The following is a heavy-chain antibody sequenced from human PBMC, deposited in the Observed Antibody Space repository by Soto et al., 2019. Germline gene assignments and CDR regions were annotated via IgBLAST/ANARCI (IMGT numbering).Heavy chain of an antibody. V-gene: IGHV4-39*01. J-gene: IGHJ4*02. Sequence: QLQLQESGPGLVKPWETLSLTCTVSGDSISSSNYFWGWIRQPPGKGLEWIGTIFYSGSTYYNPSLKSRVTISVDTSKNPFSLRLTSVTAADTALYYCARRYGWLYFDYWGQGSLVTVSS. D-gene: IGHD6-19*01. CDR1: GDSISSSNYF. CDR3: ARRYGWLYFDY. CDR2: IFYSGST.